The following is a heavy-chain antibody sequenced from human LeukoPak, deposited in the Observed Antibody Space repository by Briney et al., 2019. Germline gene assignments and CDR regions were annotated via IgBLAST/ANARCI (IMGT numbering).Heavy chain of an antibody. CDR3: ARALFPSEQEGFDY. V-gene: IGHV1-69*13. D-gene: IGHD1/OR15-1a*01. Sequence: ASVKVSCKASGGTFSSYAISWVRQAPGQGLEWMGGIIPIFGTANYAQKVQGRVTITADESTSTAYMELSSLRSEDTAVYYCARALFPSEQEGFDYWGQGTLVTVSA. J-gene: IGHJ4*02. CDR1: GGTFSSYA. CDR2: IIPIFGTA.